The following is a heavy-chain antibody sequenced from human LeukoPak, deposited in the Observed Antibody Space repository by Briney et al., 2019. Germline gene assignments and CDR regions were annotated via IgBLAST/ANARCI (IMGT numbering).Heavy chain of an antibody. CDR2: INPCSSWT. V-gene: IGHV1-2*02. J-gene: IGHJ5*02. CDR1: GYTFTGYY. CDR3: VRADVSP. Sequence: ASVTVSCKTSGYTFTGYYIHWVRQAPGQGLEWMGWINPCSSWTNYAQDSQGRVTMTRATAMSTAFMELSRLRSDDTAVYYCVRADVSPWGQGTLVTVSS.